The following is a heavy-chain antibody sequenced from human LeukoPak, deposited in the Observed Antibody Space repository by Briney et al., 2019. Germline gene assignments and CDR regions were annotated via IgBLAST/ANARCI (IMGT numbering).Heavy chain of an antibody. CDR2: IYYSGST. V-gene: IGHV4-39*01. CDR3: ARRSTYSLEYFQH. J-gene: IGHJ1*01. Sequence: PSETLSLTCTVSGGSISSSSYYWGWIRQPPGKGLEWIGSIYYSGSTYYNPSLKSRVTISVDTSKNQFSLKLSSVTAADTAVYYCARRSTYSLEYFQHWGQGTLVTVSS. CDR1: GGSISSSSYY. D-gene: IGHD2/OR15-2a*01.